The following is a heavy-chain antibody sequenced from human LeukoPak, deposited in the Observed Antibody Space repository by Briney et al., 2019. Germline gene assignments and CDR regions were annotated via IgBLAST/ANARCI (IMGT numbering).Heavy chain of an antibody. J-gene: IGHJ5*01. Sequence: GGSLRLSCAASGFTFSSYSMNWVRQAPGKGLEWVAVVSYEGTIKYYSDSAKGRFTISRDNSNSLISLQMNNLTTEDTAAYYCAREKFDSWGQGTLVTVSP. V-gene: IGHV3-30*03. CDR1: GFTFSSYS. CDR2: VSYEGTIK. CDR3: AREKFDS.